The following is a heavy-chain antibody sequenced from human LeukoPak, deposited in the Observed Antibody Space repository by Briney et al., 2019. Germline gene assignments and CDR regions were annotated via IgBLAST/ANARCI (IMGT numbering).Heavy chain of an antibody. D-gene: IGHD6-13*01. J-gene: IGHJ4*02. CDR1: GFTFSSYS. Sequence: GGSLRLSCAASGFTFSSYSMNWVRQAPGKGLEWISGISGSGASTYYADSVKGRFTISRDNSKNTLYLQMNSLRAEDTAVYYCAKVLSWYGLFDYWGQGTLVTVSS. V-gene: IGHV3-23*01. CDR2: ISGSGAST. CDR3: AKVLSWYGLFDY.